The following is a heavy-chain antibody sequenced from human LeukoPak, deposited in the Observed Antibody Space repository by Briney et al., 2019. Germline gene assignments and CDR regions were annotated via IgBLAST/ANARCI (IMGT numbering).Heavy chain of an antibody. D-gene: IGHD3-22*01. CDR2: IIPILGIA. Sequence: GASVKVSCKASGGTFSSYTISWVRQAPGQGLEWMGRIIPILGIANYAQKFQGRATITADKSTSTAYMELSSLRSEDTAVYYCARDLPYDSSGYSAAFDIWGQGTMVTVSS. V-gene: IGHV1-69*04. J-gene: IGHJ3*02. CDR3: ARDLPYDSSGYSAAFDI. CDR1: GGTFSSYT.